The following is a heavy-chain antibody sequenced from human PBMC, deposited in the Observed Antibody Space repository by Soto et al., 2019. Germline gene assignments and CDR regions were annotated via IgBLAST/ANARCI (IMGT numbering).Heavy chain of an antibody. Sequence: ASVKVSCKASGYTFTSYGISWVRQAPGQGLEWMGWISAYNGNTNYAQKLQGRVTMTTDTSTSTAYMELRSLRSDDTAVYYCARDPYYYGSGSYFGVYYYYGMDVWGQGTTVTVSS. CDR2: ISAYNGNT. D-gene: IGHD3-10*01. CDR1: GYTFTSYG. CDR3: ARDPYYYGSGSYFGVYYYYGMDV. V-gene: IGHV1-18*04. J-gene: IGHJ6*02.